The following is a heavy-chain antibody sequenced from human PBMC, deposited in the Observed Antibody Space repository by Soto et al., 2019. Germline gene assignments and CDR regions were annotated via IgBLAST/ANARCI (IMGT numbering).Heavy chain of an antibody. CDR2: IIPIFGTA. Sequence: QVQLVQSGAEVKKPGSSVKVSCKASGGTFSSYAISWVRQAPGQGLEWMGGIIPIFGTANYAQKFQGRVTITADESTSTAYMELSSLRSEDTAVYYCARDSPPPSSSCYLGWFDPWGQGTLVTVSS. J-gene: IGHJ5*02. CDR1: GGTFSSYA. CDR3: ARDSPPPSSSCYLGWFDP. D-gene: IGHD6-13*01. V-gene: IGHV1-69*01.